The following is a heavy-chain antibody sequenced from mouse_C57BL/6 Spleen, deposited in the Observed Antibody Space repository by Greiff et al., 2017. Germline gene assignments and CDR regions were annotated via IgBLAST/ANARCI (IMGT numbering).Heavy chain of an antibody. Sequence: QVQLQQSGAELVKPGASVKISCKASGYAFSSYWMNWVKQRPGKGLEWIGQIYPGDGDTNYNGKFKGKATLTADKSSSTAYMQLRSLTSEDSAVYFCARNYYGSSSGFAYWGQGTLVTVSA. CDR2: IYPGDGDT. D-gene: IGHD1-1*01. CDR3: ARNYYGSSSGFAY. CDR1: GYAFSSYW. J-gene: IGHJ3*01. V-gene: IGHV1-80*01.